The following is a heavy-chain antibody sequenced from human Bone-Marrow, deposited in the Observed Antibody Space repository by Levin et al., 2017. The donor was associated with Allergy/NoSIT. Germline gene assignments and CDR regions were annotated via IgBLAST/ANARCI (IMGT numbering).Heavy chain of an antibody. CDR3: ARTEYSGNYAWPT. V-gene: IGHV3-30*04. J-gene: IGHJ5*02. D-gene: IGHD3-16*01. CDR1: GFTFSSYA. Sequence: GGSLRLSCAGSGFTFSSYAMHWVRQAPGKGLEWVGVISQDGKNQNYGDSVKGRVTISRDNFKNTLFLQMNSPRAEDTAIYYCARTEYSGNYAWPTWGQGTLVTVSS. CDR2: ISQDGKNQ.